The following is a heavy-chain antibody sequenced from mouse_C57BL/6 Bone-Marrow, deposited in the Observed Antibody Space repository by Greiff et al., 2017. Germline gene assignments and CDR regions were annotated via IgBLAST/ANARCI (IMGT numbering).Heavy chain of an antibody. CDR3: ARTRLRCPFDY. D-gene: IGHD2-2*01. CDR1: GFTFSDYG. V-gene: IGHV5-17*01. Sequence: EVMLVESGGGLVKPGGSLKLSCAASGFTFSDYGMHWVRQAPEEGLEWVGYISSGSSTINYADTVKGRVTISRDNAKNTLFLQMTSLGSEDTAMYYCARTRLRCPFDYWGQGTTLTVSS. J-gene: IGHJ2*01. CDR2: ISSGSSTI.